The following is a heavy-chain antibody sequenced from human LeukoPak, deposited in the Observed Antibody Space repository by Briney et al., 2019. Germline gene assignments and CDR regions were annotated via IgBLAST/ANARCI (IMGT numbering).Heavy chain of an antibody. J-gene: IGHJ4*02. V-gene: IGHV4-59*01. D-gene: IGHD5-12*01. CDR2: IYHSGST. Sequence: SETLSLTCTLSGGSISTYYWSWIRQPPGKGLEWIGCIYHSGSTNYNPSLKSRVTISVDTSKNQFSLKLSSVTAADTAVYYCARGGGYASPIGYWGQGALVTVSS. CDR3: ARGGGYASPIGY. CDR1: GGSISTYY.